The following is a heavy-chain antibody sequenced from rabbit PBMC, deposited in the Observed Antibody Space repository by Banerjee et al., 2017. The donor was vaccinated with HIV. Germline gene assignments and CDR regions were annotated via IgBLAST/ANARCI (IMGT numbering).Heavy chain of an antibody. CDR1: GFSFSSYFY. D-gene: IGHD6-1*01. CDR2: IYGGSSDST. J-gene: IGHJ4*01. V-gene: IGHV1S40*01. Sequence: QSLEESGGDLVKPGASLTLTCTASGFSFSSYFYMCWVRQAPGKGLEWIACIYGGSSDSTYYATWAKGRFTISKTSSTTVTLQMTSLTAADTATYYCARGLGYASYDNTYYFNLWGQGTLVTVS. CDR3: ARGLGYASYDNTYYFNL.